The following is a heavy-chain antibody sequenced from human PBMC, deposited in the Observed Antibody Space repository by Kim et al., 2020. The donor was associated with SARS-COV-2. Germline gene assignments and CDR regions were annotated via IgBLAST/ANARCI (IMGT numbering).Heavy chain of an antibody. V-gene: IGHV3-53*04. CDR1: GFTVSSNY. D-gene: IGHD1-26*01. J-gene: IGHJ6*02. CDR3: ARDDPPYSGSYYGSYYYYGMDV. CDR2: IYSGGST. Sequence: GGSLRLSCAASGFTVSSNYMSWVRQAPGKGLEWVSVIYSGGSTYYDDSVKGRFTISRHNSKNTLYLQMNSLRAEDTAVYYCARDDPPYSGSYYGSYYYYGMDVCGQGTTVTVSS.